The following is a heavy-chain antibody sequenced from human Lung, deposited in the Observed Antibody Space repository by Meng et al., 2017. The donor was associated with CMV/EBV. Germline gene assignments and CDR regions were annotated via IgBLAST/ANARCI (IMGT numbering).Heavy chain of an antibody. CDR2: ISYTGNT. J-gene: IGHJ3*02. CDR1: GGSISTNY. Sequence: GSLRLXCTVSGGSISTNYWSWVRQPPGGGLEYIGHISYTGNTHYNPSLKSRVTISMDTSKNQFSLKLNSVTTADTAMYYCAGPDHMGASPHDPFDIWGQGKXVNGSS. D-gene: IGHD1-26*01. V-gene: IGHV4-59*01. CDR3: AGPDHMGASPHDPFDI.